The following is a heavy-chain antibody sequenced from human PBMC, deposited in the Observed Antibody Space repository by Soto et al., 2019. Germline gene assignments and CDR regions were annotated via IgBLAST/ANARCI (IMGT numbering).Heavy chain of an antibody. V-gene: IGHV3-7*05. D-gene: IGHD3-22*01. J-gene: IGHJ3*02. CDR2: IKQDGSEK. Sequence: EVQLVESGGGLVQPGGSQRLSCAASGFTFSSYWMSWVRQAPGKGLEWVANIKQDGSEKYYVDSVKGRFTISRDNAKNSLYLQMNSLRAEDTAVYYCASSSYDSSGDDAFDIWGQGTMVTVSS. CDR1: GFTFSSYW. CDR3: ASSSYDSSGDDAFDI.